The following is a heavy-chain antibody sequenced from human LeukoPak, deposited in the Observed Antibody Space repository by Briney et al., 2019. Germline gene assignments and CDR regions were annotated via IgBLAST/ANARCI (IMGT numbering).Heavy chain of an antibody. CDR1: GGTFSSYA. CDR3: ARVSLWLPVPHSYGLDY. D-gene: IGHD5-18*01. CDR2: IIPIFGTA. J-gene: IGHJ4*02. V-gene: IGHV1-69*13. Sequence: SVKVSCKASGGTFSSYAISWVRQAPGQGLEWMGGIIPIFGTANYAQKFQGRVTITADESTSTAYMELSSLRSEDTAVYYCARVSLWLPVPHSYGLDYWGQGTLVTISS.